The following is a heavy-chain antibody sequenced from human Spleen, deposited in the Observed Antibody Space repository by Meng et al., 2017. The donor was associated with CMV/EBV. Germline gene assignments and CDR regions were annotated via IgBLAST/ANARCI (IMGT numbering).Heavy chain of an antibody. CDR1: GNSISSGYY. CDR2: IYYSGST. D-gene: IGHD2-21*01. J-gene: IGHJ4*02. V-gene: IGHV4-61*01. Sequence: GSLRLSCTVSGNSISSGYYWAWIRQPPGKGLEWIGYIYYSGSTNYNPSLKSRVTISVDTSKNQFSLKLSSVTAADTAVYYCAGGYCGGDCYPFDYWGQGTLVTVSS. CDR3: AGGYCGGDCYPFDY.